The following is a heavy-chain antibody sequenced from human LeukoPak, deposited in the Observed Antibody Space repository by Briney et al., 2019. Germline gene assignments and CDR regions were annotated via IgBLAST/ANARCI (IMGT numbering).Heavy chain of an antibody. J-gene: IGHJ1*01. CDR3: ATVPRIPAVGNTEYFRH. CDR1: GYIFTSYW. CDR2: INPGDSDT. Sequence: GESLKISCKGSGYIFTSYWIGWVRQMPGKGLEWMGIINPGDSDTRYSPSFQGQVTISVDKSISTAYLQWSSLKASDTAIYFCATVPRIPAVGNTEYFRHWGQGTLVTVSS. D-gene: IGHD6-13*01. V-gene: IGHV5-51*01.